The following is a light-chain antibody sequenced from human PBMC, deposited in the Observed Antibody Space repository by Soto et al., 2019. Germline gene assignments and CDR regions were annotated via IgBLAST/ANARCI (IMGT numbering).Light chain of an antibody. V-gene: IGKV3-11*01. J-gene: IGKJ5*01. CDR2: DAS. CDR3: QQRSNWRIT. Sequence: EIVLTQSPATLSLSPGERATLSCRASQSVSSYLAWYQQKPGQAPRLLIYDASNRATGIPARFSGSGSGTDXTLXXSSLEPEDFAXXYXQQRSNWRITFGQGTRLEIK. CDR1: QSVSSY.